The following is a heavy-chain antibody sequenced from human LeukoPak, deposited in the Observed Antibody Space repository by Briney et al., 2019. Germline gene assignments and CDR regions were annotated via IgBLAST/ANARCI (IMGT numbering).Heavy chain of an antibody. CDR2: IKEDGSDK. D-gene: IGHD6-19*01. Sequence: GGSLRLSCAASGFTFSSYWMSWVRQAPGKGLEWVANIKEDGSDKYYVDPVKGRFTISRDNAKNSLYLQMNSLRADDTAVYYCARWSYSSGWFIDYWGQGTLVTVSS. CDR3: ARWSYSSGWFIDY. J-gene: IGHJ4*02. CDR1: GFTFSSYW. V-gene: IGHV3-7*01.